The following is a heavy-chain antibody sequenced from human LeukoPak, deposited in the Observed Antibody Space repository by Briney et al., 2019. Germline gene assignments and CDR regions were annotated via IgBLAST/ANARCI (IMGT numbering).Heavy chain of an antibody. Sequence: TSETLSLTCTVSGGSISSSSYYWGWIRQPPGKGLEWIGSIYYSGSTYYNPSLKSRVTISVDTSKNQFSLKLSSVTAADTAVYYCATGSASQTSDAFDIWGHGTMVTVSS. D-gene: IGHD6-6*01. CDR2: IYYSGST. J-gene: IGHJ3*02. CDR1: GGSISSSSYY. CDR3: ATGSASQTSDAFDI. V-gene: IGHV4-39*07.